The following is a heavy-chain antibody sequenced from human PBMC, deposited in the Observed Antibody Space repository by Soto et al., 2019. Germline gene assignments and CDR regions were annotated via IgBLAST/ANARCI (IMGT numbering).Heavy chain of an antibody. Sequence: EVQLVESGGGLVKPGGSLRLSCAASGFTFTRYSMNWVRQAPGKGLEWVSCISSTTNYIYYGDSMKGRFTISRDNAKNSLYLEMNSLRAEDTAVYSCARESEDLTSNFDYWGQGTLVTVSS. CDR2: ISSTTNYI. J-gene: IGHJ4*02. V-gene: IGHV3-21*06. CDR1: GFTFTRYS. CDR3: ARESEDLTSNFDY.